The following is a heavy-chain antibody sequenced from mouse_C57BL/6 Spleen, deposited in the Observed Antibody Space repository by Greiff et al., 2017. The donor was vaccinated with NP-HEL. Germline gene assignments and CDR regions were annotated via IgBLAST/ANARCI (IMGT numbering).Heavy chain of an antibody. CDR3: ARGGVYYRNYAWFAD. CDR2: INPNNGGT. CDR1: GYTFTDYN. J-gene: IGHJ3*01. V-gene: IGHV1-18*01. D-gene: IGHD2-5*01. Sequence: VHLKQSGPELVKPGASVKIPCKASGYTFTDYNMDWVKQSHGKSLEWIGDINPNNGGTIYNQKFKGKATLTVDKSSSTAYMELRSLTSEDTAVYYCARGGVYYRNYAWFADWGQGTLVTVSA.